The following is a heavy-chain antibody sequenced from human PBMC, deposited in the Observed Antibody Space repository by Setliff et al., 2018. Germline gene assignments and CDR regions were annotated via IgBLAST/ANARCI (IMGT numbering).Heavy chain of an antibody. CDR1: GFTFDDYV. D-gene: IGHD3-10*01. CDR2: INPDATTT. V-gene: IGHV3-74*01. J-gene: IGHJ4*02. Sequence: GESLRLSCAASGFTFDDYVMSWVRQAPGKGLAWVSQINPDATTTYYADSVKGRFTISRDNAKTTLYLQMNSLRVEDMAVYFCARDPRDGSSSPMADNWGQGTLVTVSS. CDR3: ARDPRDGSSSPMADN.